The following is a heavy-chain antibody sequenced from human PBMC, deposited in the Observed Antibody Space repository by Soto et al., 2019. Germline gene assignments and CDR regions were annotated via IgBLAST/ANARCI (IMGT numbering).Heavy chain of an antibody. J-gene: IGHJ6*02. D-gene: IGHD2-2*01. CDR1: GYTFTSYG. Sequence: QGQLVQSGAEVKKPGASVKVSCKASGYTFTSYGISWVRQAPGQGLEWMGWISAYNGNTNYAQKLQGRVTMTTDTSTSTAYMELRSLRSDDTAVYYCARDGVGHIVVVPKRMDVWGQGTTVTVSS. CDR2: ISAYNGNT. CDR3: ARDGVGHIVVVPKRMDV. V-gene: IGHV1-18*01.